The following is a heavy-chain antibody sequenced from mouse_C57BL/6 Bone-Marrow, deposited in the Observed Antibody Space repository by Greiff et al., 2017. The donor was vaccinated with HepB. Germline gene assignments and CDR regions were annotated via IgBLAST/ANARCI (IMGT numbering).Heavy chain of an antibody. D-gene: IGHD1-1*01. CDR2: IYPGSGST. V-gene: IGHV1-55*01. CDR1: GYTFTSYW. Sequence: VQLQQSGAELVKPGASVKMSCKASGYTFTSYWITWVKQRPGQGLEWIGDIYPGSGSTNYNEKFKSKATLTVDTSSSTAYMQLSSLTSEDSAVYYCAIYYYGSREFAYWGQGTLVTVSA. J-gene: IGHJ3*01. CDR3: AIYYYGSREFAY.